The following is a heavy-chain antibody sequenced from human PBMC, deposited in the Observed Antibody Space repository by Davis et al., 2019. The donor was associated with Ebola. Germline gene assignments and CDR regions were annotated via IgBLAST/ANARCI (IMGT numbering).Heavy chain of an antibody. CDR1: GLTFSSYG. CDR2: ISYDGSNK. Sequence: GGSLRLSCAASGLTFSSYGMHWVRQAPGKGLEWVTFISYDGSNKYYADSVKGRFTISRDNSKNTLYLQMNSLRAEDTAVYYCAKIGGSSGWQDYWGQGTLVTVSS. D-gene: IGHD6-19*01. J-gene: IGHJ4*02. CDR3: AKIGGSSGWQDY. V-gene: IGHV3-30*18.